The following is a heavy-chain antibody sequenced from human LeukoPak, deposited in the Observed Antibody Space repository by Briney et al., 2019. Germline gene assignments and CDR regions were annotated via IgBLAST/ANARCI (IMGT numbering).Heavy chain of an antibody. V-gene: IGHV3-33*01. CDR3: ARDQWELYAFDI. D-gene: IGHD1-26*01. CDR1: GFTFSSYG. J-gene: IGHJ3*02. CDR2: IWYDGSNK. Sequence: GGSLRLSCAASGFTFSSYGMHWVRQAPGKGLEWVAVIWYDGSNKYYADSVEGRFTISRDNSKNTLYLQMNSLRAEDTAVYYCARDQWELYAFDIWGQGTMVTVSS.